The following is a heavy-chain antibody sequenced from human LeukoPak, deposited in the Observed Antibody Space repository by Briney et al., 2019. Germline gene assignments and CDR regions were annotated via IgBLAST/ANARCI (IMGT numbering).Heavy chain of an antibody. D-gene: IGHD2-15*01. CDR1: GFTFSSYG. Sequence: PGGSLRLSCAASGFTFSSYGMHWVRQAPGKGLEWVAVISYDGSNKYYADSVKGRFTISRDNSKNTLYLQMNSLRAEDTAVYYCARDRDGALLRFRTGAFDIWGQGTMVTVSS. CDR2: ISYDGSNK. J-gene: IGHJ3*02. V-gene: IGHV3-30*19. CDR3: ARDRDGALLRFRTGAFDI.